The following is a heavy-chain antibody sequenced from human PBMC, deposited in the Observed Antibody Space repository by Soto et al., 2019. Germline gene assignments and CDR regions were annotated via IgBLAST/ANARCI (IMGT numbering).Heavy chain of an antibody. CDR2: MNPNSGNT. D-gene: IGHD6-13*01. Sequence: QVQLVQSGAEVKKPGASVKVSCKASGYTFTSYDINWVRQATGQGLEWMGWMNPNSGNTGYAQKFQGRVTMTRNTSISTAYMELSSLRSEDTAVYYCARDEDRSSRFDYYGMDVWGQGTTVTVSS. V-gene: IGHV1-8*01. J-gene: IGHJ6*02. CDR1: GYTFTSYD. CDR3: ARDEDRSSRFDYYGMDV.